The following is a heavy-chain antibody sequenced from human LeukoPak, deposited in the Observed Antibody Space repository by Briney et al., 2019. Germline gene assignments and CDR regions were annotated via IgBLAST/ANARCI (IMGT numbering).Heavy chain of an antibody. V-gene: IGHV1-2*02. CDR2: VTPSGGT. D-gene: IGHD5-24*01. CDR3: ARDRYGDGFAHFDY. J-gene: IGHJ4*02. CDR1: GYTFTSYA. Sequence: ASVKVSCKASGYTFTSYAMHWVRQAPGQGLEWMGWVTPSGGTNYPQKFQGRVAITRDTSITTAYMDLSRLTSDDTAVYYCARDRYGDGFAHFDYWGQGALVTVSS.